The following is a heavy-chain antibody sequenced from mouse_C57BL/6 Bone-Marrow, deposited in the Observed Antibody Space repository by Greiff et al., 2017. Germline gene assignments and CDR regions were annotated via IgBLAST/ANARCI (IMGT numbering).Heavy chain of an antibody. J-gene: IGHJ3*01. CDR2: IYPRSGNT. CDR1: GYTFTSYG. V-gene: IGHV1-81*01. CDR3: ARERGYYSNYVAY. D-gene: IGHD2-5*01. Sequence: VKLVESGAELARPGASVKLSCKASGYTFTSYGISWVKQRTGQGLEWIGEIYPRSGNTYYNEKFKGKATLTADKSSSTAYMELRSLTSEDSAVYFCARERGYYSNYVAYWGQGTLVTVSA.